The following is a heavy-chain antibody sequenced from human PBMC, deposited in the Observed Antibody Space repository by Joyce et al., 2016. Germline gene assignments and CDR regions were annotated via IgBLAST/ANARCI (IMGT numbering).Heavy chain of an antibody. Sequence: SGFTFSDAWMTWVRQAPGKGLEWVGRIKSKTDGGTTDYAAPVKGRFTISRDDSKNMLYLQMNSLKTEDTAVYHCTTEVNRTEGYWGQGTLVTVSS. V-gene: IGHV3-15*05. CDR2: IKSKTDGGTT. D-gene: IGHD1-14*01. CDR1: GFTFSDAW. CDR3: TTEVNRTEGY. J-gene: IGHJ4*02.